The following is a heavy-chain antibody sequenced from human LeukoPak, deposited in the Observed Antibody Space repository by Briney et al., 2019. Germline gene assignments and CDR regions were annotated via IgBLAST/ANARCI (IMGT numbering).Heavy chain of an antibody. V-gene: IGHV3-21*01. Sequence: GGSLRLSCAASGLTFSSYSMNWVRQAPGKGLEWVSSISSSSSYIYYADSVKGRFTISRDNAKNSLYLQMNSLRAEDTAVYYCARDRMVRGVPLDYWGQGTLVTVSS. J-gene: IGHJ4*02. CDR2: ISSSSSYI. CDR3: ARDRMVRGVPLDY. D-gene: IGHD3-10*01. CDR1: GLTFSSYS.